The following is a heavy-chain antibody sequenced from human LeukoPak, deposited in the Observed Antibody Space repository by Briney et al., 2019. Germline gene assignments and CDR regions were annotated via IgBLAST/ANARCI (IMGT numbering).Heavy chain of an antibody. CDR3: ARHFPPHHSGRYWFDP. CDR1: NGSTTGYY. Sequence: PSETLSLTCTVSNGSTTGYYGSWIRQAPGKGLEWIGFIYYGGFTNYNPSLKSRVTISIDNLNNQFSLKLISVTAADTAVYFCARHFPPHHSGRYWFDPWRQGTLVTVSS. D-gene: IGHD3-10*01. CDR2: IYYGGFT. J-gene: IGHJ5*02. V-gene: IGHV4-59*08.